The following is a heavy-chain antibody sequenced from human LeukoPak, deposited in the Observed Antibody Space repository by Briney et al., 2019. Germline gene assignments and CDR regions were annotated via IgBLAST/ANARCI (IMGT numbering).Heavy chain of an antibody. V-gene: IGHV4-4*07. CDR1: GGSITSYF. CDR3: ARGFHYYDSSGYPYFDY. CDR2: IYSSGST. Sequence: SETLSLTCTVSGGSITSYFWSWIRQPAGKGPEYIGRIYSSGSTNYNPSLKSRVIMSVDKSKNQFSLKLSSVTAADTAVYYCARGFHYYDSSGYPYFDYWGQGTLVTVSS. J-gene: IGHJ4*02. D-gene: IGHD3-22*01.